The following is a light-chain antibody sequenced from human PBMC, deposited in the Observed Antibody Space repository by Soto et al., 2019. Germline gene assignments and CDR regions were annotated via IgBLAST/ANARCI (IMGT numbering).Light chain of an antibody. V-gene: IGKV1-39*01. J-gene: IGKJ1*01. CDR1: QSISSS. Sequence: DIEMTQSPSSLSASVGETITITCRASQSISSSLNWFQHSPGQPPKLLLFAASNLHAGFPPRFSGSGSGTSFSLTIRSLQPEDFATYYCQQSFNLPRTFGPGTRVEFK. CDR2: AAS. CDR3: QQSFNLPRT.